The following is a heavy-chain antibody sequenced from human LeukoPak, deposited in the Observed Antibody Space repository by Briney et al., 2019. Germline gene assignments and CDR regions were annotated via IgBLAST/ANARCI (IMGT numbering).Heavy chain of an antibody. CDR2: ISSSSSYI. CDR1: GFTFSDYY. CDR3: ARDRMITFGGVIVPHDAFDI. J-gene: IGHJ3*02. V-gene: IGHV3-11*06. D-gene: IGHD3-16*02. Sequence: SGGSLRLSCAASGFTFSDYYMSWIRQAPGKGLEWVSSISSSSSYIYYADSVKGRFTISRDNAKNSLYLQMNSLRAEDTAVYYCARDRMITFGGVIVPHDAFDIWGQGTMVTVSS.